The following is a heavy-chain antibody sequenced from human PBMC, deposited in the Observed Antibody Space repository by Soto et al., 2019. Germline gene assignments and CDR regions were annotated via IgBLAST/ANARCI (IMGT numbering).Heavy chain of an antibody. D-gene: IGHD4-17*01. CDR1: GFTFSSYA. V-gene: IGHV3-23*01. CDR2: ISGSGGST. J-gene: IGHJ3*02. Sequence: EVQLLESGGGLVQPGGSLRLSCADSGFTFSSYAMSWVRQAPGKGLEWVSAISGSGGSTYYADSVKVRFTISRDNSKNTMYLQMNSLRAEDTAVYYCAKDHDYGDYRDAFDIWGQGTMVTVSS. CDR3: AKDHDYGDYRDAFDI.